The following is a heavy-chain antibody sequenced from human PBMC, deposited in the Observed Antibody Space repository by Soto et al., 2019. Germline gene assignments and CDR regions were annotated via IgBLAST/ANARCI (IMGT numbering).Heavy chain of an antibody. CDR1: GGSISSYY. J-gene: IGHJ3*02. V-gene: IGHV4-59*01. CDR3: ARSPLGIRAFDI. Sequence: SETLSLTCTVSGGSISSYYWSWIRQPPGKGLEWIGYIYYSGSTNYNPSLKSRVTISVDTSKNQFSLKLSSVTAADTVVYYCARSPLGIRAFDIWGQGTMVTVSS. D-gene: IGHD7-27*01. CDR2: IYYSGST.